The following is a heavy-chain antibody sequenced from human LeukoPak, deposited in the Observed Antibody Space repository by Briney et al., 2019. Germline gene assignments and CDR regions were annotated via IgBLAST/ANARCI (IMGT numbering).Heavy chain of an antibody. J-gene: IGHJ4*02. Sequence: GGSLRLSCAASGFTFSSYAMSWVRQAPGKGLEWVAAISGSGGSTYYADSVKGRFTISRDDSKNTLYLQMNSLRAEDTAVYYCAKAAKYSSSPGDYWGQGTLVTVSS. V-gene: IGHV3-23*01. CDR2: ISGSGGST. CDR1: GFTFSSYA. CDR3: AKAAKYSSSPGDY. D-gene: IGHD6-6*01.